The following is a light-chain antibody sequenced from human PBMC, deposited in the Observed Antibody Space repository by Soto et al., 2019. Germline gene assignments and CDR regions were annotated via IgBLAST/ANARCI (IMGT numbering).Light chain of an antibody. CDR3: QRYYNTPLT. CDR2: WAS. J-gene: IGKJ4*01. CDR1: QSLLYRSTNKNY. V-gene: IGKV4-1*01. Sequence: ILMTQSPESLTVSVGERATINCKSSQSLLYRSTNKNYLAWYQQKPGQPPKLLIYWASTRESGVPDRFSGSGSGTDFTLTISNVQAEDVAVYYCQRYYNTPLTFGGWTKVEIK.